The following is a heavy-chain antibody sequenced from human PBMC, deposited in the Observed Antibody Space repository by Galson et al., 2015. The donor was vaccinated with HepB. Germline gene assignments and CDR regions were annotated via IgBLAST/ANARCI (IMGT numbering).Heavy chain of an antibody. D-gene: IGHD3-22*01. CDR3: ARSHLEYYDTSGAEFDF. V-gene: IGHV2-70*11. J-gene: IGHJ3*01. CDR2: IDWDDDK. CDR1: GFSLSRSGMC. Sequence: PALVKPTQTLALTCTFSGFSLSRSGMCVNWIRQPPGKALEWLARIDWDDDKYYSTSLKTRLAISKDTSKNQVVLTMTDMDPVDTATYYCARSHLEYYDTSGAEFDFWGPGSMVTVSS.